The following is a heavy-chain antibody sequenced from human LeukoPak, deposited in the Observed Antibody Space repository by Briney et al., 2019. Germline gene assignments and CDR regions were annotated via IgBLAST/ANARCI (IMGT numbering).Heavy chain of an antibody. V-gene: IGHV4-59*02. CDR3: ARGHLPAGAPGYYMDV. Sequence: SETLSLTCTVSGGSVSSHFWSWIRQPPGKGLEWIGYIYNSGITNYNPSLKSRVTMSVDTSKNQFSLMLRCVTAADTAVYYCARGHLPAGAPGYYMDVWGKGTTVTVSS. CDR1: GGSVSSHF. CDR2: IYNSGIT. D-gene: IGHD4/OR15-4a*01. J-gene: IGHJ6*03.